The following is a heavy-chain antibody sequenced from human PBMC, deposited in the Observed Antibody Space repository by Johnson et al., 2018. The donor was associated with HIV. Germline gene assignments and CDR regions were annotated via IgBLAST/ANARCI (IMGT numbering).Heavy chain of an antibody. CDR3: AKGIARRTNDAFNI. D-gene: IGHD2/OR15-2a*01. J-gene: IGHJ3*02. CDR2: ISSSGSTI. Sequence: QVQLVESGGGVVQPGRSLRLSCAASGFTFSDYYMSWIRQAPGKGLEWVSYISSSGSTIYYADSVKGRFTISRDNSKNTLYLQMNSLRAEDTAVYYCAKGIARRTNDAFNIWGQGTMVTVSS. V-gene: IGHV3-11*01. CDR1: GFTFSDYY.